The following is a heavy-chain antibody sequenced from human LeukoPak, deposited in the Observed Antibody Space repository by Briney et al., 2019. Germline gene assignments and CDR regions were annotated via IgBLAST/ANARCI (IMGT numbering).Heavy chain of an antibody. CDR1: GGSFSGYY. V-gene: IGHV4-34*01. D-gene: IGHD3-22*01. J-gene: IGHJ6*02. CDR3: AGGYYYDSSGYYYYYGMDV. Sequence: SETLSLTCAVYGGSFSGYYWSWIRQPPGKGLEWIGEINQSGSTNYNPSLKSRVTISVDTSRNQFSLKLSSVTAADTAVYYCAGGYYYDSSGYYYYYGMDVWGQRTTVTVSS. CDR2: INQSGST.